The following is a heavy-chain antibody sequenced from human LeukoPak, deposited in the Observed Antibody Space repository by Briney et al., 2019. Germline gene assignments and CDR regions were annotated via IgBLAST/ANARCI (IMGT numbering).Heavy chain of an antibody. J-gene: IGHJ4*02. CDR3: ARSLWPEDY. D-gene: IGHD2-21*01. Sequence: GGSLRLSCAASGFTFSNYWMSWVRQAPGKGLEWVANINQDGSDKKYVDSEKGRFTISRDNAKNSHYLQMNSLRVEDTAVYYCARSLWPEDYWGQGTLVTVSS. CDR1: GFTFSNYW. V-gene: IGHV3-7*01. CDR2: INQDGSDK.